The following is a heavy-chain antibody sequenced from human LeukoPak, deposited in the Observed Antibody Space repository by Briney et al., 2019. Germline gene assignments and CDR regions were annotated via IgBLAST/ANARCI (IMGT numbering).Heavy chain of an antibody. J-gene: IGHJ5*02. Sequence: SDTLSFTCAVYRGSFSGFYWSWIRHVPGKGLEWIGEINYTGSTSYNPSLKSRVTISVDTSQNQFFLLLTSVTAANTAVYYCARVAGYLPTRWFDPWGQGTHVTVSS. CDR2: INYTGST. V-gene: IGHV4-34*01. CDR1: RGSFSGFY. D-gene: IGHD6-25*01. CDR3: ARVAGYLPTRWFDP.